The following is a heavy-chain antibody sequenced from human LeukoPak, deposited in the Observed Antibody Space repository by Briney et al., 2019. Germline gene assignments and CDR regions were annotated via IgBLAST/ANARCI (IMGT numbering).Heavy chain of an antibody. J-gene: IGHJ3*02. CDR1: GFTSSSYA. V-gene: IGHV3-23*01. D-gene: IGHD3-16*01. CDR2: IGGGDGGT. Sequence: GGSLRLSCAGSGFTSSSYAMSWGRQAPGKGLDWVSGIGGGDGGTYYTDSVKGRSTIFRDISKNTLYLQMNSLRAEDTAVYYCAREGPSVDWGAFDIWGQGTMVTVSS. CDR3: AREGPSVDWGAFDI.